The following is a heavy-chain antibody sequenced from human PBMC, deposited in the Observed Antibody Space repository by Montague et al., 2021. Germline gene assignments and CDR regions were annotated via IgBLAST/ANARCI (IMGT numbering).Heavy chain of an antibody. CDR3: AKQYYFVSGNTYKGFDT. V-gene: IGHV4-59*08. D-gene: IGHD3-10*01. Sequence: SETLSLTCTVSSGSIFHAHWSWVRQPPGKGLEWLGSMFYGGATSNNPSLKSRVTMSIDSSTNQFSLKLSFVTAADTAVYYCAKQYYFVSGNTYKGFDTWGQGILVTVSS. CDR2: MFYGGAT. CDR1: SGSIFHAH. J-gene: IGHJ5*02.